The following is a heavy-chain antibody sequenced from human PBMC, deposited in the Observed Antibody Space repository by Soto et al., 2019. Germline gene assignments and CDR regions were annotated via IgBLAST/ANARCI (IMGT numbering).Heavy chain of an antibody. Sequence: GASVKVSCKASGYTFTSYGISWVRQTPGQGLEWMGWISAYNGNTNYAQKLQGRVTMTTDTSTSTAYMELRSLRSDDTAVYYCARHSPAYYYDSSGYRFFDYWGQGTLVTVSS. J-gene: IGHJ4*02. V-gene: IGHV1-18*01. CDR2: ISAYNGNT. CDR1: GYTFTSYG. D-gene: IGHD3-22*01. CDR3: ARHSPAYYYDSSGYRFFDY.